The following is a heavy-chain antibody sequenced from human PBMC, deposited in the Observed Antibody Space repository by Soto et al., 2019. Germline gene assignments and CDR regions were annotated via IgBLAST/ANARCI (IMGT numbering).Heavy chain of an antibody. D-gene: IGHD4-17*01. CDR3: ARIYGDSRHFDY. V-gene: IGHV4-4*02. CDR2: MFHSGSS. CDR1: GASISSLNW. J-gene: IGHJ4*02. Sequence: QVQLQESGPGLVRPSGTLSLTCAVSGASISSLNWWSWVRQPPGKGLEWIGEMFHSGSSNYNPSRKSRVTISVDKSKNQFSLKVSSVTAADTATYYCARIYGDSRHFDYWGQGTLVTVSS.